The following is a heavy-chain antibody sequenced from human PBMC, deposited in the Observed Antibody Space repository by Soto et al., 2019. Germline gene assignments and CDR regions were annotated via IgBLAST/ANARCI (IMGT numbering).Heavy chain of an antibody. CDR1: GFTFSSYG. D-gene: IGHD3-10*01. CDR3: AKDEGSGSYYHSYGMDV. CDR2: ISYDGSNK. V-gene: IGHV3-30*18. Sequence: QVQLVESGGGVVQPGRSLRLSCAASGFTFSSYGMHWVRQAPGKGLEWVAVISYDGSNKYYADFVKGRFTMSRDNSKNTLYRQMNGRGAEDTGVYYCAKDEGSGSYYHSYGMDVWGQGTTVTVSS. J-gene: IGHJ6*02.